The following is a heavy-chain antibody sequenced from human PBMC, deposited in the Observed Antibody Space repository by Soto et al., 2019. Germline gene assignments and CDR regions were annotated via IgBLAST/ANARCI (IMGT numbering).Heavy chain of an antibody. J-gene: IGHJ4*02. CDR2: VWFNGRNE. CDR1: GFTFSSYD. Sequence: QVRLVESGGGVVQPENSLRLSCAASGFTFSSYDMHWVRQAPGKGLEWVAIVWFNGRNEFYADSVEGRFTISRDNSKNTLYLQMNSLRAEDTAMYYCARALGGCSDGGCYSFAYWGQGALVTVSS. CDR3: ARALGGCSDGGCYSFAY. V-gene: IGHV3-33*01. D-gene: IGHD2-15*01.